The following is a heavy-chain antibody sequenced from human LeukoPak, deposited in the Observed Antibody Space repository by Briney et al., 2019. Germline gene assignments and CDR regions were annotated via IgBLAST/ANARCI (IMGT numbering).Heavy chain of an antibody. J-gene: IGHJ4*02. Sequence: GGSLRLSCAASGFTVSSNYTSWVRQAPGKGLEWVSVIYSGGSTYYADSVKGRFTISRDNSKNTLYLQMNSLRAEDTAVYYCARESRITMVRGVITYFDYWGQGTLVTVSS. CDR1: GFTVSSNY. D-gene: IGHD3-10*01. CDR2: IYSGGST. V-gene: IGHV3-53*01. CDR3: ARESRITMVRGVITYFDY.